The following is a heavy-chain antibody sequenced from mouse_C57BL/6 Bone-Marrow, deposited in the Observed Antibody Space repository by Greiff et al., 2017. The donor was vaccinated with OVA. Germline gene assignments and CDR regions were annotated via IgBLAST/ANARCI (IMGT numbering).Heavy chain of an antibody. J-gene: IGHJ3*01. Sequence: QVQLKESGAELVKPGASVKISCKASGYAFSSYWMNWVKQRPGKGLEWIGQIYPGDGDTNYNGKFKGKATLTADKSSSTAYMQLSSLTSEDSAVYFCARRNYGSFAYWGQGTLVTVSA. V-gene: IGHV1-80*01. D-gene: IGHD2-2*01. CDR1: GYAFSSYW. CDR2: IYPGDGDT. CDR3: ARRNYGSFAY.